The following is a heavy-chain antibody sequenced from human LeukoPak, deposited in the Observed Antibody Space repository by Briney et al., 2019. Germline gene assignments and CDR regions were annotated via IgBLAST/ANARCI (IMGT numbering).Heavy chain of an antibody. V-gene: IGHV4-30-4*01. J-gene: IGHJ4*02. CDR1: GGTISSGDYY. CDR3: ASLARSRPVDY. CDR2: IYYSGST. Sequence: PSQTLSLTCTVSGGTISSGDYYWSWIRQPPGKGLEWIGYIYYSGSTYYNPSLKSRVTISVDTSKNQSSLKLSSVTAADTAVYYCASLARSRPVDYWGQGTLVTVSP. D-gene: IGHD1-14*01.